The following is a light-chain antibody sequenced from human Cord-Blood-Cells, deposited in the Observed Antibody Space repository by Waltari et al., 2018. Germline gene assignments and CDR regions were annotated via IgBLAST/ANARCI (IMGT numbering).Light chain of an antibody. J-gene: IGLJ1*01. CDR1: TGAVTSGHY. Sequence: QAVVTQEPSLTVSPGGTVTLTCGSSTGAVTSGHYPSWFQQKPRQPPRTLIYDTINKHSCPPARFSGSLLGGKAALTLSGAQPEDEAEYYFLLSYSGAYVFGTGTKVTVL. CDR3: LLSYSGAYV. V-gene: IGLV7-46*01. CDR2: DTI.